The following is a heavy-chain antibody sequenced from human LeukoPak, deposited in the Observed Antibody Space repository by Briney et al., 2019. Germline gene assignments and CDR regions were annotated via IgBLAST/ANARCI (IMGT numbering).Heavy chain of an antibody. V-gene: IGHV4-39*07. D-gene: IGHD3-10*01. J-gene: IGHJ5*02. CDR2: IYYSGSA. Sequence: SETLSLTCSVSGGSISSTIYYWGWIRQPPGKGLEWIGSIYYSGSASYNPSLKSRVTISVDTSKNQFSLKLTSVTAADTAVYYCARDSPEYGSGAFSWFDLWGQGTLVTVSS. CDR3: ARDSPEYGSGAFSWFDL. CDR1: GGSISSTIYY.